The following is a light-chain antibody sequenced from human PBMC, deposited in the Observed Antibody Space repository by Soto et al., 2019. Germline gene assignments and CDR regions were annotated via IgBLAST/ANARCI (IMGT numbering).Light chain of an antibody. V-gene: IGKV3-20*01. Sequence: EIVLTQSPGTLSLSPGERVTLSCRASQSLSSSYLAWYQQKPGQAPRLLISGASSRATGIPDRFSGSGSGTDFTLTISRLEPEDFAVYYCQQYGSSPYTFGQGSKLEIK. CDR1: QSLSSSY. CDR3: QQYGSSPYT. J-gene: IGKJ2*01. CDR2: GAS.